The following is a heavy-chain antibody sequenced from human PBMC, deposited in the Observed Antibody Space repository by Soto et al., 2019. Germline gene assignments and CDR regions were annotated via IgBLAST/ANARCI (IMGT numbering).Heavy chain of an antibody. Sequence: GGSLRLSCAASGFTFSSYGMHWVRQAPGKGLEWVAVISYDGSNKYYADSVKGRFTISRDNSKNTLYLQMNSLRAEDTAMYYCAKDHDGGNSEYYWGQGTLVTVSS. J-gene: IGHJ4*02. V-gene: IGHV3-30*18. CDR3: AKDHDGGNSEYY. CDR2: ISYDGSNK. D-gene: IGHD2-21*02. CDR1: GFTFSSYG.